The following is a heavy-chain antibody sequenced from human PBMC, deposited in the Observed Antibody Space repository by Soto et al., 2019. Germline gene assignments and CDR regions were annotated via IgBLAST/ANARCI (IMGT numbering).Heavy chain of an antibody. D-gene: IGHD3-22*01. CDR1: GFTFSSYG. Sequence: GESLRLSCAASGFTFSSYGMHWVRQAPGKGLEWVAVISYDGSNKYYADSVKGRFTISRDNSKNTLYLQMNSLRAEDTAVYYCAKGDYYDSSGYPDYWGPGTLVTVSS. CDR2: ISYDGSNK. V-gene: IGHV3-30*18. J-gene: IGHJ4*02. CDR3: AKGDYYDSSGYPDY.